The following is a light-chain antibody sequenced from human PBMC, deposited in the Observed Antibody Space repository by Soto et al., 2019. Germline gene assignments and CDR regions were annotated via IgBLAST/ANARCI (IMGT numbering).Light chain of an antibody. CDR3: QQYHNWPPIT. J-gene: IGKJ5*01. CDR1: QTLNNN. V-gene: IGKV3-15*01. CDR2: DAS. Sequence: EIVMTQSPATLSVSPGERATLSCGASQTLNNNLAWYQQKPGQAPRLPIYDASTRATGVPARFSGSGSGTEFTLTITSLQSEDFAVYYCQQYHNWPPITFGQGTRLEIK.